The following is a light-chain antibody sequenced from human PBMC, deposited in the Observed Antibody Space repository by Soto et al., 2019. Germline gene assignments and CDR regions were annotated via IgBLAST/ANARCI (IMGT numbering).Light chain of an antibody. CDR3: QTWGTGAWV. J-gene: IGLJ3*02. CDR1: SGHSSYA. CDR2: LNSDGSH. V-gene: IGLV4-69*01. Sequence: QSVLTQSPSASASLGDSVNLTCTLSSGHSSYAIAWHQQQPEKGPRYLMKLNSDGSHNKGDGIPDRFSGSSSGAERYLTISSLQSDDEADYYCQTWGTGAWVFGGGTKLTVL.